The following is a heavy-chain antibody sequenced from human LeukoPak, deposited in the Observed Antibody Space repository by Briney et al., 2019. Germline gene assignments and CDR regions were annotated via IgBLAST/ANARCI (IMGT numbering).Heavy chain of an antibody. J-gene: IGHJ4*02. V-gene: IGHV3-30*02. D-gene: IGHD2-2*01. CDR1: GFTFSSYG. CDR3: AKGHIVVVPAAHSFDY. Sequence: GGSLRLSCAVSGFTFSSYGMHWVRQAPGKGLEWVAFIRYDGSNKYYADSVKGRFTISRDNSKNTLYLQMNSLRAEDTAVYYCAKGHIVVVPAAHSFDYWGQGTLVTVSS. CDR2: IRYDGSNK.